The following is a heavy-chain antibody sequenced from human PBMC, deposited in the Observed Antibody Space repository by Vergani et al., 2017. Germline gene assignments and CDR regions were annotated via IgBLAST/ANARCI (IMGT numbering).Heavy chain of an antibody. D-gene: IGHD1-26*01. CDR3: ARARILGATMAFDT. J-gene: IGHJ3*02. CDR2: INHSGSI. Sequence: QVQLQQWGAGLLKPSETLSLTCAVYGGSFTSYFWSWIRQRPGKGLEWIGVINHSGSINYNPSLKSRVTISVDTSKTKFSLKLSSVTAADTAVYYCARARILGATMAFDTWGQGTLVTVSS. V-gene: IGHV4-34*01. CDR1: GGSFTSYF.